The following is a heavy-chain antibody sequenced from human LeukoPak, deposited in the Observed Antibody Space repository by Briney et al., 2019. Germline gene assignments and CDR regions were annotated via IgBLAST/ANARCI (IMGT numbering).Heavy chain of an antibody. V-gene: IGHV3-74*01. D-gene: IGHD3-22*01. CDR2: INSDGINI. CDR3: ARDLGQYYDTSDNWFDP. CDR1: GFTFSNYW. Sequence: GGSLRLSCAASGFTFSNYWMHWVRHAPGKGLVWVSRINSDGINISYADSVKGRFTISRDNAKNTLNLQMNSLRAEDTAVYYCARDLGQYYDTSDNWFDPWGQGTLVTVSS. J-gene: IGHJ5*02.